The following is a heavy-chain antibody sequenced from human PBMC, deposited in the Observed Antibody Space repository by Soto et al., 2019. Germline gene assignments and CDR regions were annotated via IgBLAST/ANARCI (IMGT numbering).Heavy chain of an antibody. V-gene: IGHV1-8*01. CDR2: MNPNSGNT. Sequence: QVQLVQSGAEVKKPGASVKVSCKASGYTFTSYDINWVRQATGQGLEWMGWMNPNSGNTGYAQKFQGRVTMARNNSISTGYMELSSLGSEDTVVYFCAGEAPSGRSDYWGQGTLVTVSS. J-gene: IGHJ4*02. CDR3: AGEAPSGRSDY. D-gene: IGHD1-26*01. CDR1: GYTFTSYD.